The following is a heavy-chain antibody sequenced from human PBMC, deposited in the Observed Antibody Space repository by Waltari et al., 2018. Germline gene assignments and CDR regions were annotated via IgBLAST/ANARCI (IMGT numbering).Heavy chain of an antibody. CDR3: ARDYKASIAAAGPFDY. Sequence: QLQLQESGPGLVKPSETLSLTCTVSGGSISSSSYYWGWIRQPPGKGLEWIGSIYYSVSTCYTPSLKSRVTISVDTSKNQFSLKLSSVTAADTAVYYCARDYKASIAAAGPFDYWGQGTLVTVSS. J-gene: IGHJ4*02. V-gene: IGHV4-39*07. CDR2: IYYSVST. CDR1: GGSISSSSYY. D-gene: IGHD6-13*01.